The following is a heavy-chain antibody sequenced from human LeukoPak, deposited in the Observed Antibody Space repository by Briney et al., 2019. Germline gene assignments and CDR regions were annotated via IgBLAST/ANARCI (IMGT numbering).Heavy chain of an antibody. D-gene: IGHD3-16*01. CDR1: GGSISSDTSH. CDR2: IHYTGRT. Sequence: PSETLSLTCTVSGGSISSDTSHWGWIRQPPGKGLEWIGSIHYTGRTYYNPSLKSRVTISVDTSKSQFSLKLPSVTAADTAVYYCGRTWGYCFDYWGQGTLVTVSS. CDR3: GRTWGYCFDY. J-gene: IGHJ4*02. V-gene: IGHV4-39*07.